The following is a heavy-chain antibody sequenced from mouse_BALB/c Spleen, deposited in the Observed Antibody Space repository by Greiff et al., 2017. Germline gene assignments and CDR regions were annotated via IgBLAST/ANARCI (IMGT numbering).Heavy chain of an antibody. J-gene: IGHJ4*01. CDR1: GYTFTDYN. Sequence: EVQLQQSGPELVKPGASVKIPCKASGYTFTDYNMDWVKQSHGKSLEWIGDINPNNGGTIYNQKFKGKATLTVDKSSSTAYMELRSLTSEDTAVYYCARWDLPYYAMDYWGQGTSVTVSA. CDR3: ARWDLPYYAMDY. CDR2: INPNNGGT. V-gene: IGHV1-18*01. D-gene: IGHD2-1*01.